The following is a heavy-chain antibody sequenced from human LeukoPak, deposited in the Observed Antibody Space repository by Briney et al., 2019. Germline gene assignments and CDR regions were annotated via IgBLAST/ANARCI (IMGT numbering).Heavy chain of an antibody. J-gene: IGHJ3*02. V-gene: IGHV3-21*01. CDR3: ARVIAAAGTHSDAFDI. CDR1: GFTFSSYS. CDR2: ISSSSNYI. Sequence: GGSLGLSCAASGFTFSSYSMNWVRQAPGKGLEWVSSISSSSNYIYYADSVKGRFTISRDNAKNSLYLQMNSLRAEDTAVYYCARVIAAAGTHSDAFDIWGQGTMVTVSS. D-gene: IGHD6-13*01.